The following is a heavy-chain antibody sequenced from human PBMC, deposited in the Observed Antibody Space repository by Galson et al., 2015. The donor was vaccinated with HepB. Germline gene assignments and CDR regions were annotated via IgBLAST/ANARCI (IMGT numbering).Heavy chain of an antibody. J-gene: IGHJ6*02. CDR1: GFTFSSYG. Sequence: SLRLSCAASGFTFSSYGMHWVRQAPGKGLEWVAVIWYDGSNKYYADSVKGRFTISRDNSKNTLYLQMNSLRAEDTAVYYCASEQWLDPGYYGMDVWGQGTTVTVSS. V-gene: IGHV3-33*01. D-gene: IGHD6-19*01. CDR2: IWYDGSNK. CDR3: ASEQWLDPGYYGMDV.